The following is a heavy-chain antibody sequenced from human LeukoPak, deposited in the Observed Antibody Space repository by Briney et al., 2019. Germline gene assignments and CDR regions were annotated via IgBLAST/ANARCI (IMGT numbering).Heavy chain of an antibody. V-gene: IGHV1-8*03. CDR2: MNPNSGNT. CDR1: GYTFTSYD. Sequence: ASVTVSCKASGYTFTSYDINWVRQATGQGLEWMGWMNPNSGNTGYAQKFQGRDTITRNTSISTAYMELSSLRSEDTAVYYCARGGWQWLVPSGYYYYMDVWGKGSTVTVSS. J-gene: IGHJ6*03. D-gene: IGHD6-19*01. CDR3: ARGGWQWLVPSGYYYYMDV.